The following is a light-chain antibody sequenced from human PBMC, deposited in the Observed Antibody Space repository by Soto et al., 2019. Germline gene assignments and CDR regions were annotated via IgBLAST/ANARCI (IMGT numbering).Light chain of an antibody. Sequence: DIEMTQSPSTLSASVGDRVTISCRASQSISSWLAWYQQNPGKAPKLLIYDASSLDTGVPSRFSGSGSGTEFTLTISSLQPDDFANYFCQQDDTYPCTFGQGTKVEIK. CDR3: QQDDTYPCT. CDR2: DAS. J-gene: IGKJ1*01. V-gene: IGKV1-5*01. CDR1: QSISSW.